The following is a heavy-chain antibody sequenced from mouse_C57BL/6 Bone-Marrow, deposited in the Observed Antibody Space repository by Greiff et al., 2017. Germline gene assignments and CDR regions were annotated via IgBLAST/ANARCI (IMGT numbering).Heavy chain of an antibody. CDR1: GFTFSDYY. D-gene: IGHD1-2*01. V-gene: IGHV5-12*01. Sequence: DVKLVESGGGLVQPGGSLKLSCAASGFTFSDYYMYWVRQTPEKRLEWVAYISNGGGSTYYPDTVKGRFTISRDNAKNTLYLQMSRLKSEDTAMYYCARPATTPFYAMDYWGQGTSVTVSS. J-gene: IGHJ4*01. CDR3: ARPATTPFYAMDY. CDR2: ISNGGGST.